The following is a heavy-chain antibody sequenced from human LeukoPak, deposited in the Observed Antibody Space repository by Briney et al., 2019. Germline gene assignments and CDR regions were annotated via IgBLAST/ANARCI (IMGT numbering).Heavy chain of an antibody. J-gene: IGHJ6*03. V-gene: IGHV3-30*18. CDR3: AKDPRRGYSYGHAKRTYMDV. CDR2: ISYDGSNK. D-gene: IGHD5-18*01. Sequence: GGSLRLSCAASGFTFSSYGMHWVRQAPGKGLEWVAVISYDGSNKDYADSVKGRFTISRDNSKNTLHLQMNSLRAEDTAVYYCAKDPRRGYSYGHAKRTYMDVWGKGTTVTVSS. CDR1: GFTFSSYG.